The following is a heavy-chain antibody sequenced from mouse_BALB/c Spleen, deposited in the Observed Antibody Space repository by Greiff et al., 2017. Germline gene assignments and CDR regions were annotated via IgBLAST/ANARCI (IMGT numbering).Heavy chain of an antibody. CDR2: ISTYYGDA. J-gene: IGHJ4*01. D-gene: IGHD1-1*01. CDR1: GYTFTDYA. CDR3: ARSRTTVVAPAMDY. Sequence: VQLQQSGAELVRPGVSVKISCKGSGYTFTDYAMHWVKQSHAKSLEWIGVISTYYGDASYNQKFKGKATMTVDKSSSTAYMELARLTSEDSAIYYCARSRTTVVAPAMDYWGQGTSVTVSS. V-gene: IGHV1S137*01.